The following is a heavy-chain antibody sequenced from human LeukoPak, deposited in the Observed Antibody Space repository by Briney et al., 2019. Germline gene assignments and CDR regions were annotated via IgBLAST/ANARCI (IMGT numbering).Heavy chain of an antibody. CDR1: GFTFSYYN. J-gene: IGHJ4*02. CDR3: ARGQGSFDWLPFH. Sequence: GGSLRLSCAASGFTFSYYNMNWVRQAPGKGLEWVSSISSSSSYIYYADSVKGRFTISRDNAKNSLYLQMNSLRAEDTAVYYCARGQGSFDWLPFHWGQGTLVTVSS. D-gene: IGHD3-9*01. V-gene: IGHV3-21*01. CDR2: ISSSSSYI.